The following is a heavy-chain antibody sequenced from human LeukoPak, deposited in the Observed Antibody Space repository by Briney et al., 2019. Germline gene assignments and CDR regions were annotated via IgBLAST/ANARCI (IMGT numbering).Heavy chain of an antibody. D-gene: IGHD1-26*01. CDR2: ISHSGMT. Sequence: TSETLSLTCTVSGYSITSGFFWGWIRPPPGQGVEWIGSISHSGMTYHNPSLKSRVTMSVDTSKNQFSLELSSVTAADTAVYYCTRRISSGSYSDYWGQGSLVTVSS. V-gene: IGHV4-38-2*02. CDR3: TRRISSGSYSDY. J-gene: IGHJ4*02. CDR1: GYSITSGFF.